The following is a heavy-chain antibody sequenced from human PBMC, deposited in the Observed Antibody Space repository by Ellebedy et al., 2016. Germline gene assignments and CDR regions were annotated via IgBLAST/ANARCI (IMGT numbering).Heavy chain of an antibody. CDR3: AKDIITMVRGSHYYYGMDV. D-gene: IGHD3-10*01. Sequence: GGSLRLSCAASGFTFSSYAMSWVRQAPGKGLEWVSAISGSGGSTYYADSVKGRFTISRDNSKNTLYLQMNSLRAEDTAVYYCAKDIITMVRGSHYYYGMDVWGQGTTVTVSS. V-gene: IGHV3-23*01. CDR2: ISGSGGST. J-gene: IGHJ6*02. CDR1: GFTFSSYA.